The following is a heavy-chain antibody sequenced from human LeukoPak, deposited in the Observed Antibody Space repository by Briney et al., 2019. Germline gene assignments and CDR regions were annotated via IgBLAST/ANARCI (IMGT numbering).Heavy chain of an antibody. V-gene: IGHV4-39*02. J-gene: IGHJ4*02. Sequence: SETLPLTCTVSGGSMSSSSYYWGWIRQSPGKGLEWIGSIYYSGANHYNPSLKSRVTMSVDTSKNQFSVKLTSVTATDTAVYYCVRVRGYWLVRGYLDYWGQGTQVTVSS. CDR3: VRVRGYWLVRGYLDY. CDR2: IYYSGAN. CDR1: GGSMSSSSYY. D-gene: IGHD6-19*01.